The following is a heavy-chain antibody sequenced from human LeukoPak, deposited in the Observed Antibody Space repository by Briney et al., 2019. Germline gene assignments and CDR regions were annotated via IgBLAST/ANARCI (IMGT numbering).Heavy chain of an antibody. D-gene: IGHD5-24*01. J-gene: IGHJ6*02. CDR1: GGTFSSYA. CDR2: IITILGIA. CDR3: ARRDGSVTRGYYGMDV. Sequence: GASVKVSCNASGGTFSSYAISWVRQAPGQGLEWMGRIITILGIANYAQKFQGRVTMTADKSTSTAYMELSSLRSEDTAVYYCARRDGSVTRGYYGMDVWGQGTTVTVSS. V-gene: IGHV1-69*04.